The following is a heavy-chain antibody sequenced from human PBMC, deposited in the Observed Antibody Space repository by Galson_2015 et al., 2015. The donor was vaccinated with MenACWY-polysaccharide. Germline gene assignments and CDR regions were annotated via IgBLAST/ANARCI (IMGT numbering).Heavy chain of an antibody. J-gene: IGHJ3*02. CDR1: GYTFTSYA. Sequence: SVKVSCKASGYTFTSYAMHWVRQAPGQRLEWMGWINAGNGNTKYSQKFQGRVTITRDTSASTAYMELSSLRSEDTAVYYCARDRSNSSWYLDDAFEIWGQGTMVTVSS. V-gene: IGHV1-3*01. CDR2: INAGNGNT. CDR3: ARDRSNSSWYLDDAFEI. D-gene: IGHD6-13*01.